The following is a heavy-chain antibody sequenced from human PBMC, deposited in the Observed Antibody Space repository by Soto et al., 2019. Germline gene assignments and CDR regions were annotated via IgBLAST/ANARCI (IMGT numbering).Heavy chain of an antibody. V-gene: IGHV3-30*03. J-gene: IGHJ5*02. CDR1: GFTFSSYG. Sequence: QVQLVESGGGVVQPGRSLRLSCAASGFTFSSYGMHWVRQAPGKGLEWVAVISYDGSNKYYADSVKGRFTISRDNSKNTLYLQMNSLRAEDTAVYYCATSGVSGYHPWGQGTLVTVSS. CDR2: ISYDGSNK. D-gene: IGHD3-22*01. CDR3: ATSGVSGYHP.